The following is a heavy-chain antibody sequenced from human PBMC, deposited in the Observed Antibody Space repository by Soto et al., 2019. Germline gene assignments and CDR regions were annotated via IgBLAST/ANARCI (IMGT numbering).Heavy chain of an antibody. CDR2: ISYDGSNK. Sequence: QVQLVESGGGVVQPGRSLRLSCAASGFTFSSYGMHWVRQAPGKGLEWVAVISYDGSNKYYADYVKGRFTISRDNSKNALYLQMNSLRAEDTAVYYCAKGSRDSGYDSFFDYWGQGTLVTVSS. J-gene: IGHJ4*02. CDR1: GFTFSSYG. CDR3: AKGSRDSGYDSFFDY. D-gene: IGHD5-12*01. V-gene: IGHV3-30*18.